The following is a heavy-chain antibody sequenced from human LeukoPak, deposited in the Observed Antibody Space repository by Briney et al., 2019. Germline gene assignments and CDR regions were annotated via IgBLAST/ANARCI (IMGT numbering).Heavy chain of an antibody. V-gene: IGHV3-21*04. CDR2: ISSSSRYI. J-gene: IGHJ6*02. CDR1: GFTFSDYR. D-gene: IGHD2-21*02. Sequence: KAGGSLRLSCVVSGFTFSDYRMNWVRQAPGKGLEWVSSISSSSRYINYADSLEGRFTISRDNAKNSVYLQMNSLRDEDTAMYYCARAVGYCGGDCYSLGSSHYGMDVWGQGTTVTVSS. CDR3: ARAVGYCGGDCYSLGSSHYGMDV.